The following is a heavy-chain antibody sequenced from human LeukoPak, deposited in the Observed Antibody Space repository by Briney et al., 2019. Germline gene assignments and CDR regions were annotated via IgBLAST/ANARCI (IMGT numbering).Heavy chain of an antibody. J-gene: IGHJ3*02. CDR2: VYSGGT. CDR3: ARSRDILAGYGPDRVAFDI. Sequence: GGSLRLSCAASGFTVNGIYMSWVRQAPGKGLEWISVVYSGGTFYADSVKGRFTISRDSSANTVYLQMNSLRAEDMAVYYCARSRDILAGYGPDRVAFDIWGQGTLVTVSS. D-gene: IGHD3-9*01. CDR1: GFTVNGIY. V-gene: IGHV3-66*01.